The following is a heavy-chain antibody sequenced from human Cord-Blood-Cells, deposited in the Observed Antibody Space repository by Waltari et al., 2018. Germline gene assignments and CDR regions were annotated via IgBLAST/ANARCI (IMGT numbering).Heavy chain of an antibody. CDR3: ARDGWLTGDAFDI. CDR1: GGSISSGDYS. CDR2: IYYSGST. Sequence: QVQLQESGPGLVKPSQTLPLTCTVSGGSISSGDYSWSWIRQPPGKGLEWIGYIYYSGSTYYNPSLKSRVTISVDTSKNQFSLKLSSVTAADTAVYYCARDGWLTGDAFDIWGQGTMVTVSS. D-gene: IGHD7-27*01. V-gene: IGHV4-30-4*01. J-gene: IGHJ3*02.